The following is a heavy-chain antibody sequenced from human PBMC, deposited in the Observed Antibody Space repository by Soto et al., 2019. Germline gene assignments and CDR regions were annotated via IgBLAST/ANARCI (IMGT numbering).Heavy chain of an antibody. CDR2: IYYSGST. Sequence: SLMCSVPGGSINRNYLSCIRQPPSKELEWIGYIYYSGSTNYNPSLESRVTISVDTSKNQFSLKLSSVTAADTAVYYCARGRLAAAGTRAWFDPWGQGTLVTVSS. D-gene: IGHD6-13*01. CDR1: GGSINRNY. J-gene: IGHJ5*02. V-gene: IGHV4-59*12. CDR3: ARGRLAAAGTRAWFDP.